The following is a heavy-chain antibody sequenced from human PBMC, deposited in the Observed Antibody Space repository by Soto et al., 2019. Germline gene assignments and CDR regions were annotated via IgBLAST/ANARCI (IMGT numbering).Heavy chain of an antibody. V-gene: IGHV1-46*01. CDR3: ARDRRVIVPAVWSTGWFDP. D-gene: IGHD2-2*01. Sequence: QVQLVQSGAEVKKPGASVKISCKASGYTFTSYYVHWVRQAPGQGLEWMGIINPSGGTTRYAQKFQGRVTMTRDTSTSTVYMELSSLRSEDAAVYFCARDRRVIVPAVWSTGWFDPWGQGTLVTVSS. CDR2: INPSGGTT. J-gene: IGHJ5*02. CDR1: GYTFTSYY.